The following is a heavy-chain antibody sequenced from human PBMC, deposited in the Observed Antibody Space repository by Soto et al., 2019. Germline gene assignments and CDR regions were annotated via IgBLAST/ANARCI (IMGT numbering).Heavy chain of an antibody. D-gene: IGHD6-13*01. CDR1: GFTFSSYS. CDR3: ASSPYGSSWYVEDWFDP. Sequence: PGGSLRLSGAASGFTFSSYSMNWVRQAPGKRLEWVSSISSSSSYIYYAASVKGRFTISRDNAKNSLYLQINSLRAEETAVYYCASSPYGSSWYVEDWFDPWGQGTLVTVSS. V-gene: IGHV3-21*01. CDR2: ISSSSSYI. J-gene: IGHJ5*02.